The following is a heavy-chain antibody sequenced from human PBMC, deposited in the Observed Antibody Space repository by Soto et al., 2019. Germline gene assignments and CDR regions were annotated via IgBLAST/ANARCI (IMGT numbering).Heavy chain of an antibody. Sequence: QLQLQESGPGLVKPSETLSLTCTVYGGSISRYYWSWIRQPPGRGLDWIGYIYYSGSTNYNPSLKSRVTISVDTSKNQFSLKLSSVTAADTAVYYCARRARGYSGYEYEYYFDYWGQVTLVTVSS. J-gene: IGHJ4*02. CDR1: GGSISRYY. CDR3: ARRARGYSGYEYEYYFDY. D-gene: IGHD5-12*01. V-gene: IGHV4-59*08. CDR2: IYYSGST.